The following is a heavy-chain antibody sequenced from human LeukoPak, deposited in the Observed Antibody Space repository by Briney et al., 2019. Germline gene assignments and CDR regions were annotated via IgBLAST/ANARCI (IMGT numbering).Heavy chain of an antibody. CDR3: ANFDCSSTSCHLSGYFQH. CDR2: ISGPGGST. CDR1: GFTFSSYA. V-gene: IGHV3-23*01. Sequence: GGSRRLSCAASGFTFSSYAMTWVRQAPGKGLEWVSSISGPGGSTFYADSVKGRFTISRDYSKNMLYLQMSSLRAEDTAVYYCANFDCSSTSCHLSGYFQHWGQGTLVTVSS. J-gene: IGHJ1*01. D-gene: IGHD2-2*01.